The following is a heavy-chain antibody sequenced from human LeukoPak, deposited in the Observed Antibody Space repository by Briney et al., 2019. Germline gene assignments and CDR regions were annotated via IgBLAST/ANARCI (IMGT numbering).Heavy chain of an antibody. CDR1: GFTFSTYA. CDR2: IYYSGST. V-gene: IGHV4-38-2*01. CDR3: ARSDGYGLVGI. J-gene: IGHJ3*02. D-gene: IGHD3-10*01. Sequence: GSLRLSCATSGFTFSTYAMSWVRQPPGKGLEWIGSIYYSGSTYYNPSLKSRVIIIIDTPKNHFSLTLSSVTAADTAVYYCARSDGYGLVGIWGQGTMVTVSS.